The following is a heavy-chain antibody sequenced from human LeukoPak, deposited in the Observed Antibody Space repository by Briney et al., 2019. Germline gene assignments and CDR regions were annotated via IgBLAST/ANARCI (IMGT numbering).Heavy chain of an antibody. V-gene: IGHV1-3*01. CDR2: INAGNGNT. J-gene: IGHJ6*04. D-gene: IGHD3-16*01. CDR1: GYTFTSYA. Sequence: ASVKVSCKASGYTFTSYAMHWVRQAPGQRLEWMGWINAGNGNTKYSQKFQGRVTITRDTPASTAYMELSSLRSEDTAVYYCARVGLRYYYYGMDVWGKGTTVTVSS. CDR3: ARVGLRYYYYGMDV.